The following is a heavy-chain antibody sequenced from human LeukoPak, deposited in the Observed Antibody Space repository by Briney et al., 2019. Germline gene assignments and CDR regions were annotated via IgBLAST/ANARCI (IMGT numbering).Heavy chain of an antibody. CDR3: ARMWDTGGAFDI. CDR2: IFSNDEK. Sequence: ESGPTLVNPTEALTLTCTVSEFLLSNARMGGSWIRQTPGKALEWLAHIFSNDEKSYSTSLKSRLTISKDTSKSQVVLTMTNMDPVDTATYYSARMWDTGGAFDIWGQGTMVAVSS. D-gene: IGHD1-26*01. J-gene: IGHJ3*02. CDR1: EFLLSNARMG. V-gene: IGHV2-26*01.